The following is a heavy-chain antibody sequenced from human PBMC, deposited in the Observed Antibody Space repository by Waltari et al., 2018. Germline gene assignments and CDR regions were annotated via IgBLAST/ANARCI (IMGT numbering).Heavy chain of an antibody. V-gene: IGHV4-59*01. Sequence: VQLQESGPGLVKPSETLSLTCAVSGASIRGYPWTWIRQPPGGGLEWIGHISYRGATAYGPSLRSRVTISVDTSKNHFSLKLTSVTAADTAVYYCARATVFGVVTDTFDIWSQGTMVTVSS. J-gene: IGHJ3*02. CDR3: ARATVFGVVTDTFDI. CDR2: ISYRGAT. D-gene: IGHD3-3*01. CDR1: GASIRGYP.